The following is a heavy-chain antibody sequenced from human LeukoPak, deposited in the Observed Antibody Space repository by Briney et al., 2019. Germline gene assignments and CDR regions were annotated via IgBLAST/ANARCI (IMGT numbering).Heavy chain of an antibody. V-gene: IGHV3-30*18. Sequence: GGSLRPSCAAPGFTFSSYGMPWVRQAPGKGLEGGAVISYDGSNKYYADSVKGRFTISRDNSKNTLYLQMNSLRAEDTAVYYCAKVPIAVAAPDYFDYWGQGTLVTVSS. D-gene: IGHD6-19*01. CDR3: AKVPIAVAAPDYFDY. CDR1: GFTFSSYG. J-gene: IGHJ4*02. CDR2: ISYDGSNK.